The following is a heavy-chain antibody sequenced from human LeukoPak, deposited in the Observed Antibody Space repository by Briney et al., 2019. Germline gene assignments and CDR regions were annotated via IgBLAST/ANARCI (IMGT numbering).Heavy chain of an antibody. CDR3: AIDDFWSGYDPKDY. CDR2: IYTSGST. CDR1: GGSISSGSYY. D-gene: IGHD3-3*01. J-gene: IGHJ4*02. V-gene: IGHV4-61*02. Sequence: SETLSLTCTVSGGSISSGSYYWSWIRQPGGKGLEWIGRIYTSGSTNYNPSLKSRVTISVDTSKNQFSLKLSSVTAADTAVYYCAIDDFWSGYDPKDYWGQGTLVTVSS.